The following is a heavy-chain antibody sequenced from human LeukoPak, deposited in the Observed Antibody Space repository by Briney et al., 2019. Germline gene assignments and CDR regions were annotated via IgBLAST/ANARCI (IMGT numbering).Heavy chain of an antibody. CDR2: IKDKTDGGTT. CDR1: GFTFSNAW. D-gene: IGHD3-3*01. CDR3: TTADGGYDFWRADYFDY. V-gene: IGHV3-15*01. Sequence: PGGSLRLSCAASGFTFSNAWMSWVRQAPGKGLEWVGCIKDKTDGGTTDYAAPVKGRFTISRDDSKNTLYLQMNSLKTEDTAVYYCTTADGGYDFWRADYFDYWGQGTLVTVSS. J-gene: IGHJ4*02.